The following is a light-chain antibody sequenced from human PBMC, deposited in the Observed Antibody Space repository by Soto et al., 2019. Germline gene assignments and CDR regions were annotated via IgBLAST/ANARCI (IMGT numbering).Light chain of an antibody. Sequence: QSALTQPASVSGSRGQSITISCTGTSSDVGGYNYVSGYQQHPGKAPKLMIYEVSNRPSGVSNRFSGSKSGNTASLTISGLQAEDEADYYCSSYTSSSWVFGGGTKLTVL. CDR3: SSYTSSSWV. J-gene: IGLJ3*02. V-gene: IGLV2-14*01. CDR2: EVS. CDR1: SSDVGGYNY.